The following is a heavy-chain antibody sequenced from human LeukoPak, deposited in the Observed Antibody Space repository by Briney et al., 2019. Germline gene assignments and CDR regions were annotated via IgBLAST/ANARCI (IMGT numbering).Heavy chain of an antibody. CDR3: ARTTYYYDSSGYYLGY. V-gene: IGHV1-69*13. CDR2: TIPIFGTA. D-gene: IGHD3-22*01. Sequence: SVKVSCKASGGTFSSYAISWVRQAPGQGLEWMGGTIPIFGTANYAQKFQGRVTITADESTSTAYMELSSLRSEDTAVYYCARTTYYYDSSGYYLGYWGQGTQVTVS. CDR1: GGTFSSYA. J-gene: IGHJ4*02.